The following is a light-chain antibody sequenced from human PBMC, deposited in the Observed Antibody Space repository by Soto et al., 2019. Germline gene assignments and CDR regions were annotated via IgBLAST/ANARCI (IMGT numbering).Light chain of an antibody. CDR3: QQSYRSPYT. CDR1: QSINIY. Sequence: IQMTQSPSSLSASVGASVPVTCRASQSINIYLNWYQQKPGKAPTLLIYGASSLQSGVPSRFTGGGSRTKFTLTISSLQPEDFATYYCQQSYRSPYTFGQGTKLEIK. J-gene: IGKJ2*01. V-gene: IGKV1-39*01. CDR2: GAS.